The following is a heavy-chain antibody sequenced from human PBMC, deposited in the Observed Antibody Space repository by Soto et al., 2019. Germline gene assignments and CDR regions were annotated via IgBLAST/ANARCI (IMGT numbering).Heavy chain of an antibody. CDR1: GFIFSNSY. J-gene: IGHJ4*02. D-gene: IGHD3-10*01. CDR3: AKDMEPRITMIRGAYDY. CDR2: IISSGESK. Sequence: TGGSLRLSCAASGFIFSNSYMSWIRQAPGKGLEWISYIISSGESKYYADSVKGRFTISRDNSKNTLNLQMNSLRVEDTAVYYCAKDMEPRITMIRGAYDYWGQGTLVTVSS. V-gene: IGHV3-11*01.